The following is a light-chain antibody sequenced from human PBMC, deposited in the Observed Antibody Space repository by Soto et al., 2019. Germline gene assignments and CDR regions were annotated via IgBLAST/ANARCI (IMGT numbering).Light chain of an antibody. CDR2: GAS. Sequence: EIVLTQSPGTLSLSPGERATLSCRASQSVSSSYLAWYQQKPGQAPRLLIYGASSRATGIPDRFSGSGSGTDFTVTISRLEPEDFAVYYCQQYGSFGGGTKVEIK. CDR3: QQYGS. CDR1: QSVSSSY. J-gene: IGKJ4*01. V-gene: IGKV3-20*01.